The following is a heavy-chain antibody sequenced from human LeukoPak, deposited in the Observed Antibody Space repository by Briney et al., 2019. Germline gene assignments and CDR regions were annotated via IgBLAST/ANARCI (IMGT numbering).Heavy chain of an antibody. Sequence: GSLRLSCGASGFTFNKAWMSWVRQTPGKGLEWVGRIKENAVGGTIDYAAPVQGRFTISRDDSKNTVYLEMNSLKTEDTAVYYCTAGLGLTNDDSWGQGTLVTVSS. CDR1: GFTFNKAW. J-gene: IGHJ4*02. CDR2: IKENAVGGTI. V-gene: IGHV3-15*01. D-gene: IGHD2-8*01. CDR3: TAGLGLTNDDS.